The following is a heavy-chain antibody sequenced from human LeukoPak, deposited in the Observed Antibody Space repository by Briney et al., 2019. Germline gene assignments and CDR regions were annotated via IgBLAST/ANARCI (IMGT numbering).Heavy chain of an antibody. V-gene: IGHV4-39*01. D-gene: IGHD3-10*01. J-gene: IGHJ4*02. CDR2: IYYSGRT. CDR3: ARQRYYYGSGSSSLNFDY. CDR1: GGSISSSSYY. Sequence: SETLSLTCTVSGGSISSSSYYWGWIRQPPGKGLEWIGSIYYSGRTYYNPSLKSRVTISVDTSKNQFSLKLSSVTAADTAVYYCARQRYYYGSGSSSLNFDYWGQGTLVTVSS.